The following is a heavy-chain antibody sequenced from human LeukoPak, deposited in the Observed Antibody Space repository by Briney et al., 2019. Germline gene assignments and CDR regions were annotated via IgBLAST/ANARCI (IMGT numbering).Heavy chain of an antibody. CDR3: ARDSGYETKPTDY. CDR2: ISSSSYI. CDR1: GFTFSSYS. Sequence: GGSLRLSCAASGFTFSSYSMNWVRQAPGKGLEWVSSISSSSYIYYADSVKGRFTISRDNAKNSLYLKMNSLRAEDTAVYYCARDSGYETKPTDYWGQGTLVTVSS. J-gene: IGHJ4*02. D-gene: IGHD5-12*01. V-gene: IGHV3-21*01.